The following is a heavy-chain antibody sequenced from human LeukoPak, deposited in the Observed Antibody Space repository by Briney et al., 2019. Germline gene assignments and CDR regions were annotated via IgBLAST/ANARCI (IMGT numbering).Heavy chain of an antibody. Sequence: GRSLRLSCAASGFTFSSYGMHWVRQAPGKGLEWVAVISYDGSSKYYADSVKGRFTISRDNSKNTLYLQMNSLRAEDTAVYYCAKGFLYSGFSGSIDYWGQGTLVTVSS. V-gene: IGHV3-30*18. CDR1: GFTFSSYG. D-gene: IGHD5-12*01. J-gene: IGHJ4*02. CDR3: AKGFLYSGFSGSIDY. CDR2: ISYDGSSK.